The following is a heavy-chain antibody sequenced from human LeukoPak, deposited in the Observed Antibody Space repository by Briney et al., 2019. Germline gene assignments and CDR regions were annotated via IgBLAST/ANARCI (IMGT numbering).Heavy chain of an antibody. Sequence: SETLSLTCTVSGGSITSNTIYWDWIRQPPGRGLEWIGSIYYSGSTYYSPSLKSRVTMSVDTSKNQFSLKLTSVNAADTAVYYCARRAVVPAAKSVFDYWGQGTLVTVSS. CDR3: ARRAVVPAAKSVFDY. J-gene: IGHJ4*02. D-gene: IGHD2-2*01. V-gene: IGHV4-39*01. CDR1: GGSITSNTIY. CDR2: IYYSGST.